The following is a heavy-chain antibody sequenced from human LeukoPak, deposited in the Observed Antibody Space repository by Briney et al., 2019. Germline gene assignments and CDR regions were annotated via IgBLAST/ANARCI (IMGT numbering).Heavy chain of an antibody. Sequence: ASVKVSCKASGYTFTSYYMHWVRQAPGQGLEWMGIINPNSGGTNFAQYFQGRVTMTRDTSTSTVYMELSSLRSDDTAVYYCARPLGSLKEYWWFDPWGQGTLVTVSS. CDR1: GYTFTSYY. J-gene: IGHJ5*02. V-gene: IGHV1-46*01. CDR3: ARPLGSLKEYWWFDP. D-gene: IGHD2/OR15-2a*01. CDR2: INPNSGGT.